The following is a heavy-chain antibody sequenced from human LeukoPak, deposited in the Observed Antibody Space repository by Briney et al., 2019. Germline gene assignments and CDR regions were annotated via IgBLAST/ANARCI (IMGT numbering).Heavy chain of an antibody. J-gene: IGHJ6*02. CDR3: ARGVVVTAMSGYYYYGMDV. CDR2: ISAYNGNT. Sequence: EASVKVSCKASGYTFTSYGISWVRQAPGQGLEWMGWISAYNGNTNYAQKLQGRVTMTTDTSTSTAYMELRSLRSDDTAVYYCARGVVVTAMSGYYYYGMDVWGQRTTVTVSS. CDR1: GYTFTSYG. V-gene: IGHV1-18*01. D-gene: IGHD2-21*02.